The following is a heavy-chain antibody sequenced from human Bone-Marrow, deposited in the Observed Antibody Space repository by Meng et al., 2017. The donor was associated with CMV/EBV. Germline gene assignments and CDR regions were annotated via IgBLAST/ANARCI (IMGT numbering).Heavy chain of an antibody. D-gene: IGHD5-24*01. CDR2: INEHGIT. CDR3: ASGRGGGYNPLY. CDR1: GGPFSGHY. Sequence: GSLRLSCGVHGGPFSGHYWSWIRQSPGMGLEWIGEINEHGITDYNPSLKNRVTISIDTSKIQFSLNLTSMTAADSAVYYCASGRGGGYNPLYWGQGSLVTVSS. V-gene: IGHV4-34*01. J-gene: IGHJ4*02.